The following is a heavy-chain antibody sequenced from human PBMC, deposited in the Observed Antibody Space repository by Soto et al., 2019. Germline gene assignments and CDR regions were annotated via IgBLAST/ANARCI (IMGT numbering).Heavy chain of an antibody. J-gene: IGHJ6*02. CDR1: GYTFTSYG. CDR3: ARLVVVVAVTIYGMDV. CDR2: ISTYNGNT. V-gene: IGHV1-18*01. Sequence: ASVKVSCKASGYTFTSYGISWVRRAPGQGLEWMGWISTYNGNTNYAQKLQGRVTMTTDTSTSTAYMELRSLRSDDTGVYYCARLVVVVAVTIYGMDVWGQGTTVTVSS. D-gene: IGHD2-15*01.